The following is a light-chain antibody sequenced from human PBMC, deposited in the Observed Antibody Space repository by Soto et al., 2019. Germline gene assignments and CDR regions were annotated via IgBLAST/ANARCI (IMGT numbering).Light chain of an antibody. CDR2: DVS. Sequence: QSALTQPASVSGSPGQWITISCTGTSSDVGGYNYVSWYQQHPGKAPKLMIYDVSNRPSGVSNRFSGSKSGNTASLTISGLQAEDEADYYCSSYTSSSFYVFGTGTKLTVL. CDR3: SSYTSSSFYV. CDR1: SSDVGGYNY. V-gene: IGLV2-14*01. J-gene: IGLJ1*01.